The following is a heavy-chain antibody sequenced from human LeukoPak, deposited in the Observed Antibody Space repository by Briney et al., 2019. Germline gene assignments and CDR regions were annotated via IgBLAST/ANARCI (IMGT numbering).Heavy chain of an antibody. Sequence: SVKVSCKASGGTFSSYAISWVRQAPGQGLEWMGGIIPIFGTANYAQKFQGRVTIATDESTSTAYMELSSLRSEDTAVYHCASRNSSSIDYWGQGTLVTVSS. CDR1: GGTFSSYA. J-gene: IGHJ4*02. CDR3: ASRNSSSIDY. D-gene: IGHD6-13*01. CDR2: IIPIFGTA. V-gene: IGHV1-69*05.